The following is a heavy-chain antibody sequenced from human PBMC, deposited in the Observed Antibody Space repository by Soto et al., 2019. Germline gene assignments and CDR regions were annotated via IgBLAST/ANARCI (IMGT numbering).Heavy chain of an antibody. CDR3: ARAGHLGELSLGWFDP. J-gene: IGHJ5*02. V-gene: IGHV1-18*01. CDR2: ISPYNGHT. D-gene: IGHD3-16*02. CDR1: GYTFTSYG. Sequence: QVQLVQSGAEVKKPGASVKVSCKASGYTFTSYGISWVRQAPAQGLEWMGWISPYNGHTNYAQKLQGRVTITTDTSTSTAYMELRSLRSDDTAVYYCARAGHLGELSLGWFDPCGQGTRGHRLL.